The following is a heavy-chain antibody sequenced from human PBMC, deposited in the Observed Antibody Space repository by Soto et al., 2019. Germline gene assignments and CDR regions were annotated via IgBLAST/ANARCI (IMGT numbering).Heavy chain of an antibody. J-gene: IGHJ6*02. V-gene: IGHV3-23*01. CDR3: AKDWPAATDYYRYMDF. D-gene: IGHD1-26*01. Sequence: GGTLRLSCAASGFTFSNYAMNWVRQAXGKGLEWVSTISRSGGSTYYTASVKGRFTISRDESRSTLYLQMSSLRADDTAVYYCAKDWPAATDYYRYMDFRGQGTTVTVSS. CDR1: GFTFSNYA. CDR2: ISRSGGST.